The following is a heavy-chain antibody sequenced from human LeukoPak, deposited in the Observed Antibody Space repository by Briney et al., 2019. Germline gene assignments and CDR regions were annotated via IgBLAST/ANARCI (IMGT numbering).Heavy chain of an antibody. V-gene: IGHV3-23*01. J-gene: IGHJ4*02. D-gene: IGHD6-6*01. CDR3: AISGGIAARVPY. CDR2: ISGSGGAT. CDR1: GFTFSSYA. Sequence: PGGSLRLSCAASGFTFSSYAMSWVRQAPGKGLEWVPVISGSGGATSYADSVKGRFTISRDNSKNTLYLQMNSLRDEDTAVYYCAISGGIAARVPYWGQGTLVTVSS.